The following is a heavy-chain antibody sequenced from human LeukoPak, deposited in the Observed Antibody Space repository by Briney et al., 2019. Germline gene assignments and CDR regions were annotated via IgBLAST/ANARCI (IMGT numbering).Heavy chain of an antibody. D-gene: IGHD3-22*01. J-gene: IGHJ4*02. Sequence: GGSLRLSCAASRFTFSSYGMSWVRQAPGKGLEWVSAISGSGGSTYYADSVKGRFTISRDNSKNTLYLQMNSLRAEDTAVFYCAKEHHYDSIVGGSFDYWGQGTLVTVSS. CDR1: RFTFSSYG. CDR2: ISGSGGST. CDR3: AKEHHYDSIVGGSFDY. V-gene: IGHV3-23*01.